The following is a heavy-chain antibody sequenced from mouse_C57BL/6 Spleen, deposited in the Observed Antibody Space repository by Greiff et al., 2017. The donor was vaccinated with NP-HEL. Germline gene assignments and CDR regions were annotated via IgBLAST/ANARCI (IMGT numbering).Heavy chain of an antibody. J-gene: IGHJ3*01. CDR2: IDPSDSYT. CDR3: ARSATQSGAWVAY. D-gene: IGHD1-3*01. CDR1: GYTFTSYW. Sequence: QVQLQQPGAELVMPGASVKLSCKASGYTFTSYWMHWVKQRPGQGLEWIGEIDPSDSYTNYNQKFKGKSTLTVDKSSSTAYMQLSSLTSEDSAVCYCARSATQSGAWVAYWGQGTLVTVSA. V-gene: IGHV1-69*01.